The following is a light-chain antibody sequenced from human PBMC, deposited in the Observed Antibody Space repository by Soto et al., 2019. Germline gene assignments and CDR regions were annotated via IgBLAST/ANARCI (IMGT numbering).Light chain of an antibody. J-gene: IGKJ1*01. CDR2: GAS. CDR1: QSGSSSY. Sequence: EIVLTQSPGTLSLSPGERATLFCRASQSGSSSYLAWYQQKPGQAPRPLIYGASSRAIGIPDRFSGSGSGTGFTLTISRLEPEDFAVYYCQQYGSSPWTFGQGTKVDIK. V-gene: IGKV3-20*01. CDR3: QQYGSSPWT.